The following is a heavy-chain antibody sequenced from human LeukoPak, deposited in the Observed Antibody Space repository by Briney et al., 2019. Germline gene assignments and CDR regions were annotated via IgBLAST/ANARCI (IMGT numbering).Heavy chain of an antibody. CDR1: GFTFSSYA. CDR2: ISGTGGST. Sequence: GGSLRLSCAGSGFTFSSYAMSWVRQAPGKGLEWVSVISGTGGSTFYADSVKGRFTISRDNSKNTLYLQMNSLRADDTAVYYCASLDEWELPYFDYWGQGTLVTVSS. J-gene: IGHJ4*02. V-gene: IGHV3-23*01. D-gene: IGHD1-26*01. CDR3: ASLDEWELPYFDY.